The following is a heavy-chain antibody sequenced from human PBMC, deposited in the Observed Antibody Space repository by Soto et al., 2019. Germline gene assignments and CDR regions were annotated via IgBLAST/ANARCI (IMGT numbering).Heavy chain of an antibody. CDR2: INSDGSST. J-gene: IGHJ4*02. Sequence: PGGSLRLSCAAAGFTFSSYWVHWVRQAPGKGLVWVSRINSDGSSTSYADSVKGRFTISRDNAKNTLYLQMNSLRAEDTAVYYCASPGYSYGYFDYWGQGPLFTVSS. V-gene: IGHV3-74*01. CDR1: GFTFSSYW. CDR3: ASPGYSYGYFDY. D-gene: IGHD5-18*01.